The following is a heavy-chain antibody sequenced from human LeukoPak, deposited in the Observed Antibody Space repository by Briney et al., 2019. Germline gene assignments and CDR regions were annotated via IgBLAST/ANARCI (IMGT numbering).Heavy chain of an antibody. Sequence: QSGGSLRLSCAASGFTFSSYAMHWVRQAPGKGLEWVAVISYDGSNKYYADSVKGRFTISRDNSKNTLYLQMNSLRAEDTAVYYCARRLTTVTTGFDYWGQGTLVTVSS. J-gene: IGHJ4*02. V-gene: IGHV3-30-3*01. CDR2: ISYDGSNK. CDR3: ARRLTTVTTGFDY. CDR1: GFTFSSYA. D-gene: IGHD4-17*01.